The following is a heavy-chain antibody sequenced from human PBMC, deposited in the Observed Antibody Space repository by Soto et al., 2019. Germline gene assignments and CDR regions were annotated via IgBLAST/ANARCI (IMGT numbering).Heavy chain of an antibody. Sequence: EVQLLESGGGLVQPGGSLRLSCAASGFTFSTYAMSWVRQAPGKGLEWVSAISGGRSGTYYADSVRGRFTLSRDDSTNTLYLQINNLRAEDTAIYYCAKGSLGHCSGAICYFFDFWGQGTLVTVSS. CDR1: GFTFSTYA. J-gene: IGHJ4*02. D-gene: IGHD2-2*01. CDR3: AKGSLGHCSGAICYFFDF. V-gene: IGHV3-23*01. CDR2: ISGGRSGT.